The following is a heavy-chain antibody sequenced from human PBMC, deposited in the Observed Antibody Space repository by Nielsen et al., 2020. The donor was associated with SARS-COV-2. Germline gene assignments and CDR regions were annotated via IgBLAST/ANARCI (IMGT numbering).Heavy chain of an antibody. V-gene: IGHV7-4-1*02. Sequence: ASVKVSCKASGYRFTRYALNWVRQAPGQGLEWMGWINTNTGHPMYAQGFTGRFVFSLDTSVSTAYLQITSLKAEDTAVYYCARDSNGYDTSGFDYWGQGTLATVSS. D-gene: IGHD3-22*01. CDR1: GYRFTRYA. J-gene: IGHJ4*02. CDR3: ARDSNGYDTSGFDY. CDR2: INTNTGHP.